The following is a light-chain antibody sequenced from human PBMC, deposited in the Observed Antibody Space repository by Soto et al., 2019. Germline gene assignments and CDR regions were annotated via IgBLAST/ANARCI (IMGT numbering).Light chain of an antibody. CDR3: QHRNNWHIP. CDR2: DAS. Sequence: EIVLTQSPATLSLSPGETATLSCRASQSVRTFLAWYQHKPGQTPRLLIYDASNRATGIPARFSGSGSGTDFTLTISSLEPEDFAVYYCQHRNNWHIPFGQGTRLEIK. J-gene: IGKJ5*01. CDR1: QSVRTF. V-gene: IGKV3-11*01.